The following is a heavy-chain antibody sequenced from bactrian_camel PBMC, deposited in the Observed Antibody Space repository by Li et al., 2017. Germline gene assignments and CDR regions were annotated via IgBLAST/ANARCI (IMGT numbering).Heavy chain of an antibody. V-gene: IGHV3S1*01. D-gene: IGHD3*01. J-gene: IGHJ4*01. Sequence: HVQLVESGGGSVEPGGSLRLSCAASDYSFSRYWAWFRQAPGKEREGIALIYTGGNKTAYAGSVKGRFTISRDNAKDTLYLQMNSLKIEDTAVYYCALGSSRQATMTARGKGTQVTVS. CDR1: DYSFSRYW. CDR2: IYTGGNKT.